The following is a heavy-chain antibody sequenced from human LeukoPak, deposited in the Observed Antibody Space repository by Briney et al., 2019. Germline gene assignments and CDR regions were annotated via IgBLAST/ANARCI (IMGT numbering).Heavy chain of an antibody. CDR3: ARGYTIFGY. D-gene: IGHD3-3*01. V-gene: IGHV3-7*01. CDR1: GFKFNIFA. J-gene: IGHJ4*02. Sequence: PGGSLRLSCAASGFKFNIFAMSWVRQAPGKGLEWVANIKQDGSEKYYVDSVKGRFTISRDNAKNSLYLQMNSLRAEDTAVYYCARGYTIFGYWGQGTLVTVSS. CDR2: IKQDGSEK.